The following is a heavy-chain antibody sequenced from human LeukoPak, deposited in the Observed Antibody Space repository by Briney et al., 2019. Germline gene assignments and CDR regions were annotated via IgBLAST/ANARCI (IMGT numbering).Heavy chain of an antibody. CDR3: ARGGIVVVVAARENWFDP. CDR2: IYYSGST. D-gene: IGHD2-15*01. CDR1: GFTVSSNY. V-gene: IGHV4-39*01. J-gene: IGHJ5*02. Sequence: PGGSLRLSCAASGFTVSSNYMSWVRQPPGKGLEWIGSIYYSGSTYYNPSLKSRVTISVDTSKNQFSLKLSSVTAADTAVYYCARGGIVVVVAARENWFDPWGQGTLVTVSS.